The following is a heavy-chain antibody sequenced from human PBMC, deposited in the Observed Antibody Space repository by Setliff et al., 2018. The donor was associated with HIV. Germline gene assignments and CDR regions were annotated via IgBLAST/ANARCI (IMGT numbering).Heavy chain of an antibody. CDR1: GFRLSSYW. Sequence: PGESLKISCEASGFRLSSYWMTWVRQIPRKGLDWVASINQDGSEKSYGDSVKGRFTISRDNSKNSLYLQMNALKDDDTAIYYCARGEPAYQCWSGYWYFFNYWGQGALVTVSS. CDR2: INQDGSEK. D-gene: IGHD3-3*01. CDR3: ARGEPAYQCWSGYWYFFNY. J-gene: IGHJ4*02. V-gene: IGHV3-7*01.